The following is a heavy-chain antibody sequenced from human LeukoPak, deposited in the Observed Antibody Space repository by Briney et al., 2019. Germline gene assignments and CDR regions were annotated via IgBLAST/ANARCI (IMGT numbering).Heavy chain of an antibody. Sequence: SETLSLTCTVSGGSISSGSYYWSWIRQPPGKGLEWIGYIYYSGSTNYNPSLKSRVTISVDTSKNQFSLKLSSVTAADTAVYYCARDRGAARPYFDYWGQGTLVTVSS. J-gene: IGHJ4*02. D-gene: IGHD6-6*01. CDR2: IYYSGST. V-gene: IGHV4-61*01. CDR1: GGSISSGSYY. CDR3: ARDRGAARPYFDY.